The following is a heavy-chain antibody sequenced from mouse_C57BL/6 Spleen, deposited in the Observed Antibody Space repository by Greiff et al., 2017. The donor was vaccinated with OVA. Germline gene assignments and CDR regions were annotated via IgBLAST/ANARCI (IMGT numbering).Heavy chain of an antibody. V-gene: IGHV5-16*01. J-gene: IGHJ3*01. D-gene: IGHD2-1*01. Sequence: EVQLVESEGGLVQPGSSMKLSCTASGFTFSDYYMAWVRQVPEKGLEWVANINYDGSSTYYLDSLKSRFIISRDNAKNILYLQMSSLKSEDTATYYGARADYGNSFAYWGQGTLVTVSA. CDR2: INYDGSST. CDR3: ARADYGNSFAY. CDR1: GFTFSDYY.